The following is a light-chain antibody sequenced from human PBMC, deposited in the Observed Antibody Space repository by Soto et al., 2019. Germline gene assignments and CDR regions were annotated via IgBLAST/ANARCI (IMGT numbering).Light chain of an antibody. J-gene: IGKJ2*01. Sequence: EIVLTQSPATLSLSPGETATLSCRASQSVSSYLAWYQQKPGQAPRLLIYDASKRATGIPARFSGSGSVTDFPLTISSLEPEDFAVYYCQHRNNWPPDATFGQGTRLEIK. CDR2: DAS. CDR3: QHRNNWPPDAT. CDR1: QSVSSY. V-gene: IGKV3-11*01.